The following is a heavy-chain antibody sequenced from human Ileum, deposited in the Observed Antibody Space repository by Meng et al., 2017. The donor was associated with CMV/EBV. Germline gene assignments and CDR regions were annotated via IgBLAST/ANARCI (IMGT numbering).Heavy chain of an antibody. D-gene: IGHD3-10*01. V-gene: IGHV3-53*01. J-gene: IGHJ4*02. CDR2: LYSGGTT. CDR3: ARVVGGNRYDSGRYRPSYYFDF. Sequence: GESLKISCAASGLTVSSDYMNWVRQAPGKGLEWVSVLYSGGTTYYADYVKGRFTISRDNSKNTLYLQMINLRAEDTAVYYCARVVGGNRYDSGRYRPSYYFDFWGQGTLVTVSS. CDR1: GLTVSSDY.